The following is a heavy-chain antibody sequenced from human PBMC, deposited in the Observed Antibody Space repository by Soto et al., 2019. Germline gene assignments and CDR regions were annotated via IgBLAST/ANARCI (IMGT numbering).Heavy chain of an antibody. CDR1: GFTYSSYS. J-gene: IGHJ5*02. D-gene: IGHD2-21*01. Sequence: GGSLRLSCAASGFTYSSYSMNWVRQAPGKGLEWVSTISSRNNDMYYVDSVKGRFTISRDNARNSVYLQMNSLRADDTAVYYCARDVNGGYCGAWGQGTLVTVSS. V-gene: IGHV3-21*01. CDR3: ARDVNGGYCGA. CDR2: ISSRNNDM.